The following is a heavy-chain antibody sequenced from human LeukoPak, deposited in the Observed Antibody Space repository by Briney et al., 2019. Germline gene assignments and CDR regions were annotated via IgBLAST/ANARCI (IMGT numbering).Heavy chain of an antibody. Sequence: SETLSLTCTVSSGSISTSNYYWGWVRQPPGKALEWIGNIFYSGSTYYSPSLKSRVTISLDTSKNQFSLKLSSVTAADTAVYYCAREGVTGHYFDYWGQGTLVTVSS. V-gene: IGHV4-39*07. J-gene: IGHJ4*02. CDR1: SGSISTSNYY. CDR2: IFYSGST. CDR3: AREGVTGHYFDY. D-gene: IGHD1-20*01.